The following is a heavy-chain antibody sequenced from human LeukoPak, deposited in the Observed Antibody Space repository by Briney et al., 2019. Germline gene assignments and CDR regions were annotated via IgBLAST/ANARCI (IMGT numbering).Heavy chain of an antibody. CDR1: GFTFSNYW. Sequence: GGSLRLSCAASGFTFSNYWMHWVRHAPGKGLVWVSRINSDGGSTTYADSVKGRFTISRDNAKNTLYLQMNSLRAEDTAVYYCARDGAYGNFDYWGQGTLVTVSS. CDR3: ARDGAYGNFDY. V-gene: IGHV3-74*01. J-gene: IGHJ4*02. CDR2: INSDGGST. D-gene: IGHD3-10*01.